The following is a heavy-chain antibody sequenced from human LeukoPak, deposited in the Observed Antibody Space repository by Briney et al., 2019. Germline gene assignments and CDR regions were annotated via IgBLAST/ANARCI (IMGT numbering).Heavy chain of an antibody. J-gene: IGHJ4*02. CDR2: ISWNSGSI. V-gene: IGHV3-9*01. CDR3: AKAGSPSKWLVPAHYFDY. CDR1: GFTFDDYA. D-gene: IGHD6-19*01. Sequence: SLRLSCAASGFTFDDYAMHWVRQAPGKGLEWVSGISWNSGSIGYADSVKGRFTISRDNAKNSLYLQMNSLRAEDTASYYCAKAGSPSKWLVPAHYFDYWGQGTLVTVSS.